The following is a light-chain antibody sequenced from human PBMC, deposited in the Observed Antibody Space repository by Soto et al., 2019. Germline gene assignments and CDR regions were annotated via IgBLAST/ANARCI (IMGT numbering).Light chain of an antibody. CDR1: QTISSNY. CDR2: GTS. V-gene: IGKV3-20*01. CDR3: QQYISWT. Sequence: DIVLTQSPSTLSMSPGERATLSCRASQTISSNYLAWYQQKPGQPPSLLIYGTSSRATGIPDRFSGSGSGTDFTLTISRLEPEDSAIYYCQQYISWTFGQGTKVEIK. J-gene: IGKJ1*01.